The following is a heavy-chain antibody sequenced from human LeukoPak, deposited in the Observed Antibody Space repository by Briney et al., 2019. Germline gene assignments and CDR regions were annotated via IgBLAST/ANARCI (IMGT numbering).Heavy chain of an antibody. CDR1: GFTFSIYG. Sequence: GGSLRLSCAASGFTFSIYGTHWAPQAPGKGLEWVGVIWYDGSNKYYADSVKGRFTISRDNSKNALYLQMNSLRAEDTAVYYCAKDLLWFGELSGNWFDAWGQGTLVTVSS. D-gene: IGHD3-10*01. J-gene: IGHJ5*02. CDR3: AKDLLWFGELSGNWFDA. CDR2: IWYDGSNK. V-gene: IGHV3-33*06.